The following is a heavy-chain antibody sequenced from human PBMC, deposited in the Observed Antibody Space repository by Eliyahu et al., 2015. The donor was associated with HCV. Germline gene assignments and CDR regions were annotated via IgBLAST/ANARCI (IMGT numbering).Heavy chain of an antibody. J-gene: IGHJ4*02. CDR2: ISWDGGST. CDR3: AKVNLPYIVGATTFSSYYFDY. D-gene: IGHD1-26*01. Sequence: EVQLVESGGVVVQPGGSLRLSCAASGFTXXXYTXXXXRQAPGKGLEWVSLISWDGGSTYYADSVKGRFTISRDNSKNSLYLQMNSLRTEDTALYYCAKVNLPYIVGATTFSSYYFDYWGQGTLVTVSS. V-gene: IGHV3-43*01. CDR1: GFTXXXYT.